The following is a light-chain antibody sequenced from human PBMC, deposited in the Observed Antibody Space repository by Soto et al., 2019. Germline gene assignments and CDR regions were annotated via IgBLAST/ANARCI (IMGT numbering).Light chain of an antibody. V-gene: IGKV3-20*01. CDR2: GAS. CDR1: QTISSY. Sequence: EIVLTRSPATLSLSPGERATLSCRASQTISSYLLWYQQKPGQAPRLLIYGASSRATGIPDRFSGSGSGTDFTLTISRLEPEDFAVYYCQQYGSSPTFGQGTKVDIK. CDR3: QQYGSSPT. J-gene: IGKJ1*01.